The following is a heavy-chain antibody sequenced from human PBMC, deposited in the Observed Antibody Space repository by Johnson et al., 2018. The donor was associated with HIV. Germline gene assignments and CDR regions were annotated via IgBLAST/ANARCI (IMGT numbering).Heavy chain of an antibody. CDR2: ISSSGSTI. D-gene: IGHD6-19*01. V-gene: IGHV3-11*04. J-gene: IGHJ3*02. CDR1: GFTFSDYY. Sequence: QVQLVESGGGLVKPGGSLRLSCAASGFTFSDYYMSWIRQAPGKGLEWVSYISSSGSTIYYADSVKGRFTISRANAKNSLYLQMNSLRAEDTAVYYCARDSGGMYSSGWYGLGAFDIWGQGTMVTVSS. CDR3: ARDSGGMYSSGWYGLGAFDI.